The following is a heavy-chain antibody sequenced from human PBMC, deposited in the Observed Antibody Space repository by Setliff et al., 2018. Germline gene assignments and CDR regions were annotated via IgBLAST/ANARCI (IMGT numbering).Heavy chain of an antibody. D-gene: IGHD3-22*01. J-gene: IGHJ5*02. Sequence: SETLSLTCAVYGGSFSGYYWNWIRQAPGXXXXXXXXXXXXXXXXXXXXLKGRVXXSVDTSKNLFSLKLSSVTAADTAVYFCARGPRFDYESPTYRRRFDPWGQGTAVTVS. CDR3: ARGPRFDYESPTYRRRFDP. CDR2: XXXXXXX. V-gene: IGHV4-34*01. CDR1: GGSFSGYY.